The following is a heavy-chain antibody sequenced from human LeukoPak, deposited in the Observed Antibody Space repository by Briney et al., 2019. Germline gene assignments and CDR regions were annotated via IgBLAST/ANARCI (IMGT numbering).Heavy chain of an antibody. Sequence: SETLSLTCTVSGGSFSNYYWSWIRQAPGKGLEWVGDIYYSGSTNYNPSLKSRVTISMDKSKNPFFLHLSSVTAADTAVYYCARHPTALVSYGFDPWGQGTLVTVSS. J-gene: IGHJ5*02. D-gene: IGHD5-18*01. V-gene: IGHV4-59*08. CDR2: IYYSGST. CDR1: GGSFSNYY. CDR3: ARHPTALVSYGFDP.